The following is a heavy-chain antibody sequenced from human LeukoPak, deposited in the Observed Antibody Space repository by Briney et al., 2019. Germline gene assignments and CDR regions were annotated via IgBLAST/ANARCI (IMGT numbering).Heavy chain of an antibody. D-gene: IGHD6-19*01. J-gene: IGHJ3*02. CDR3: ARLGIAVAGTRGDAFDI. Sequence: GESLKISCKGSGYSFTSYWIGWVRQMPGKGLEWMGIIYPGDSDTRYSPSFQGQVTISADKSISTAYLQWSSLKASDTAMYYCARLGIAVAGTRGDAFDIWGQGTMVTVSS. CDR1: GYSFTSYW. V-gene: IGHV5-51*01. CDR2: IYPGDSDT.